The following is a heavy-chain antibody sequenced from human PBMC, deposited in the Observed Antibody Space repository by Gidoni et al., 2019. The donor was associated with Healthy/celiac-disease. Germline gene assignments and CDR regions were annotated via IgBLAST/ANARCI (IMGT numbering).Heavy chain of an antibody. D-gene: IGHD4-17*01. CDR2: ISYDGSNK. V-gene: IGHV3-30*18. J-gene: IGHJ4*02. Sequence: QVQLVESGGGVVQPGGSLRLSCASSGFTFSSYGMHWVRQAPGKGLEWVAVISYDGSNKYYADSVKGRFTISRDNSKNTLYLQMNSLRAEDTAVYYCAKDYGDYSFDYWGQGTLVTVSS. CDR1: GFTFSSYG. CDR3: AKDYGDYSFDY.